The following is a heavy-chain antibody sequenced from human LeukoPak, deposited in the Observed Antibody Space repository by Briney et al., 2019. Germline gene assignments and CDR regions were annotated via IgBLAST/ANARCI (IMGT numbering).Heavy chain of an antibody. J-gene: IGHJ4*02. Sequence: GGSLRLSCAASGFTFSDSYMSWIGQAPGKGLEWVSYISTGSIYKKYADSVQGRFTISRDNAKNSLYLQMNSLRVDDTAVYYCARVSPDSSSWYGTYYFDYWGQGALVTVSS. CDR3: ARVSPDSSSWYGTYYFDY. CDR2: ISTGSIYK. CDR1: GFTFSDSY. V-gene: IGHV3-11*06. D-gene: IGHD6-13*01.